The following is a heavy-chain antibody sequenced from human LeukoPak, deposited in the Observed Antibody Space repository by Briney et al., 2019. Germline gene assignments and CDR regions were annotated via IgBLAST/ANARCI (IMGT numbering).Heavy chain of an antibody. CDR2: IYYSGST. CDR1: GGSVSSGSYY. Sequence: SEILSLTCTVSGGSVSSGSYYWSWIRQPPGKGLEWIGYIYYSGSTNYNPSLKSRVTISVDTSKNQFSLKLSSVTAADTAVYYCARDWGGSSWYDYWGQGTLVTVSS. CDR3: ARDWGGSSWYDY. D-gene: IGHD6-13*01. J-gene: IGHJ4*02. V-gene: IGHV4-61*01.